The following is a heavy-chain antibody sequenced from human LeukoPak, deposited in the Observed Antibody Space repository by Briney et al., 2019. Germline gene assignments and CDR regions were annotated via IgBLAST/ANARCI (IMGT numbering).Heavy chain of an antibody. D-gene: IGHD3-10*01. CDR2: INPNSGGT. Sequence: ASVKVSCKASGYTFTGYYMHWVRQAPGQGLEWMGWINPNSGGTNYAQKFQGRVTMTRDTSISTAYMELSRLRSDDTAVYYRARGPDGSHIGGDYWGQGTLVTVSS. CDR1: GYTFTGYY. J-gene: IGHJ4*02. V-gene: IGHV1-2*02. CDR3: ARGPDGSHIGGDY.